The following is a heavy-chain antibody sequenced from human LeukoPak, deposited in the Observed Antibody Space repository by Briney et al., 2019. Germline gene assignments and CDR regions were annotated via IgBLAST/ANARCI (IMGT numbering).Heavy chain of an antibody. CDR3: ARDMRVAPIGYYYYYYMDV. Sequence: ASVKVSCKASGYTFTSYGISWVRQAPGQGLEWMGWISAYNGNTNYAQKLQGRVTMTTDTSTSTAYMELRSLRSDDTAVYYCARDMRVAPIGYYYYYYMDVWGKGTTVTVSS. J-gene: IGHJ6*03. V-gene: IGHV1-18*01. D-gene: IGHD2-15*01. CDR2: ISAYNGNT. CDR1: GYTFTSYG.